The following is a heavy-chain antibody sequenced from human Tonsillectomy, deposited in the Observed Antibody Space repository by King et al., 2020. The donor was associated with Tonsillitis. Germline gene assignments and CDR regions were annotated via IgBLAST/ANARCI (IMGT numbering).Heavy chain of an antibody. J-gene: IGHJ3*01. CDR2: IYSGDGSNT. Sequence: VQLVESGGGLVPPGGSLRLSCSASGLVFSSNYMTWVRQAPGKGLEWVSFIYSGDGSNTYYADSVKSRFTNSRNASTLYLQMNSLKPEDTAIYYCASDRLGGPSRWGQGTMVTVSS. CDR3: ASDRLGGPSR. D-gene: IGHD3-16*01. CDR1: GLVFSSNY. V-gene: IGHV3-53*04.